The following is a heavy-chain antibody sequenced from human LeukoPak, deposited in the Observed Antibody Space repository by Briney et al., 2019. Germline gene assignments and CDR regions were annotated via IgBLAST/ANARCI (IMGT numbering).Heavy chain of an antibody. CDR2: IKQDGSEK. D-gene: IGHD7-27*01. V-gene: IGHV3-7*01. CDR1: GFTFNSYW. CDR3: PREKMGTPPWPSTKSYWYFDL. Sequence: GGSLRLSCAASGFTFNSYWMNWVRQAPGKGVEWVANIKQDGSEKYYVDSVKGRFTMSRDNAKNSLYVKMNSRRAEDTAVYNCPREKMGTPPWPSTKSYWYFDLWGRGTLVTVSS. J-gene: IGHJ2*01.